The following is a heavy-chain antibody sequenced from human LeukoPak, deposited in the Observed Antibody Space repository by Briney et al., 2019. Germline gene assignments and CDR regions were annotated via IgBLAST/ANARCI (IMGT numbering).Heavy chain of an antibody. J-gene: IGHJ5*02. CDR3: ARSIVGASWFDP. CDR2: INHSGST. Sequence: SETLSLTCAVYGGSFSGYYWSWIRQPPGKGLEWIGEINHSGSTNYNPSLKSRVTISVDTSKNQFSLKLSSVTAADTAVYYCARSIVGASWFDPWGQGTLVTVSS. CDR1: GGSFSGYY. D-gene: IGHD1-26*01. V-gene: IGHV4-34*01.